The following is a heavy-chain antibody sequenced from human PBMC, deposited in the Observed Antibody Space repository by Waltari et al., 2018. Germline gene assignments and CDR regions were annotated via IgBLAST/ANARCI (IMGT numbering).Heavy chain of an antibody. Sequence: EVQVVESGGGLVEPGGALRPSGAASGFTFSSPWMTWVRQAPGKGLEWVANIKTDGSETYYVDSVKGRFTISRDNTKNSLYLQMSSLRAEDTAVYYCAIGGVETSWYWRYWGQGTLVTVSS. CDR2: IKTDGSET. CDR3: AIGGVETSWYWRY. CDR1: GFTFSSPW. J-gene: IGHJ4*02. D-gene: IGHD6-13*01. V-gene: IGHV3-7*01.